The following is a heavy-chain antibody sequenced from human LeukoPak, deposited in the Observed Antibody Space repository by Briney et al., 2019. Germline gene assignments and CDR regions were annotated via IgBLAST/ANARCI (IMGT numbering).Heavy chain of an antibody. CDR2: INHSGSI. CDR1: GTSFSGYY. J-gene: IGHJ4*02. D-gene: IGHD2-2*01. V-gene: IGHV4-34*01. Sequence: SETLSLTCAVHGTSFSGYYWSWIRQTPGKGLQWIGEINHSGSINYNPSLKSRVTISVDTSKNQFSLEFNSLTAADTAIYYCARYCSSTVCYDVGLDYWGQGNLVTVSS. CDR3: ARYCSSTVCYDVGLDY.